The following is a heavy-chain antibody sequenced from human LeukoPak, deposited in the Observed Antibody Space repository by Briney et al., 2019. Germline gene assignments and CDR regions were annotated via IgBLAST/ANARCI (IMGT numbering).Heavy chain of an antibody. CDR3: ARAAPSNSADY. CDR1: GFTFSRYW. V-gene: IGHV3-74*03. D-gene: IGHD6-6*01. Sequence: GGSLRLSCAASGFTFSRYWMHWVRQAPGKGLMWVSRISPDGSTTLYADSVKGRFSISRDNSKNTLYLQMDSLRAEDTAVYYCARAAPSNSADYWGQGTLVTVSS. J-gene: IGHJ4*02. CDR2: ISPDGSTT.